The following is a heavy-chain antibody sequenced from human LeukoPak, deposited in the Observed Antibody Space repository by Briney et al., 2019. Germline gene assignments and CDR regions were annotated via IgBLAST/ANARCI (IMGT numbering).Heavy chain of an antibody. CDR1: GFTFNTYG. Sequence: GGSLRLSCAASGFTFNTYGMHWVRQAPGKGLEWVAVISYDGRNKFDADSVKGRFSISRDNSENTLYLQMNSLIPEDTAVHYCAKASANGDYYYYGMTAWAQGTRFTVSS. V-gene: IGHV3-30*18. CDR3: AKASANGDYYYYGMTA. CDR2: ISYDGRNK. J-gene: IGHJ6*02. D-gene: IGHD4-17*01.